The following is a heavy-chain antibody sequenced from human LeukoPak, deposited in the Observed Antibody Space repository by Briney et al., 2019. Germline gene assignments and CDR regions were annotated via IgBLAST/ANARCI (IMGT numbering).Heavy chain of an antibody. CDR3: ARDEDSNYYYFDY. CDR1: GFTFSSYG. V-gene: IGHV3-33*01. Sequence: RGSLRLSCAASGFTFSSYGMHWVRQAPGKGLEWVAVIWYDGSNKYYADSVKGRFTISRDNSKNTLYLQMNSLRAEDTAVYYCARDEDSNYYYFDYWGQGTPVTVS. D-gene: IGHD4-11*01. CDR2: IWYDGSNK. J-gene: IGHJ4*02.